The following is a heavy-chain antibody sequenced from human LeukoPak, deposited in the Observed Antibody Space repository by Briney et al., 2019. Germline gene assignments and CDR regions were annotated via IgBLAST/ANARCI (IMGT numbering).Heavy chain of an antibody. CDR3: ATGTLTMVRGVRYYYYYMDV. Sequence: SETLTLTCTVSGGSISSGDYYWSWIRQPPGKGLEWIGYIYYGGSTYYNPSLKSRFTISVDTSKHQFSLKLSSVTAADTAVYYCATGTLTMVRGVRYYYYYMDVWGKGTTVTVSS. CDR1: GGSISSGDYY. D-gene: IGHD3-10*01. V-gene: IGHV4-30-4*08. J-gene: IGHJ6*03. CDR2: IYYGGST.